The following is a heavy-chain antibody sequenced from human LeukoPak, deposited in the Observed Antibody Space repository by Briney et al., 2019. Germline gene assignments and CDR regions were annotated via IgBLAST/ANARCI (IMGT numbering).Heavy chain of an antibody. CDR3: ARDRYYDILTGYYGHPYYYYYMDV. V-gene: IGHV1-69*01. Sequence: VASVKVSCKASGGTFSSYAISWVRQAPGQGLEWMGGIIPIFGTANYAQKFQGRVTITADESTSTAYMELSSLRSEDTAVYYCARDRYYDILTGYYGHPYYYYYMDVWGKGTTVTISS. J-gene: IGHJ6*03. D-gene: IGHD3-9*01. CDR2: IIPIFGTA. CDR1: GGTFSSYA.